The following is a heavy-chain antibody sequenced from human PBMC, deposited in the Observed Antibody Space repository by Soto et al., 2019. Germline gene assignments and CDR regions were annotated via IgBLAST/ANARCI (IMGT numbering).Heavy chain of an antibody. V-gene: IGHV3-30-3*01. CDR3: AGLSGMIVVYYYYGMDV. D-gene: IGHD3-22*01. CDR1: GFTFSSYA. Sequence: PGGSLRLSCAASGFTFSSYAMHWVRQAPGKGLEWVAVISYDGSNKYYADSVKGRFTISRDNSKNTLYLQMNSLRAEDTAVYYCAGLSGMIVVYYYYGMDVWGQGTTVTVSS. J-gene: IGHJ6*02. CDR2: ISYDGSNK.